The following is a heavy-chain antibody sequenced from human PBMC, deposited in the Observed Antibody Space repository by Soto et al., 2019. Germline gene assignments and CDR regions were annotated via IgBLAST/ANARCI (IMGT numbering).Heavy chain of an antibody. CDR3: ARQVGSSSPYNWFDP. J-gene: IGHJ5*02. Sequence: ASVKVSCKASGYTFTGYYMHWVRQAPGQGLEWMGWINPNSGGTNYAQKFQGRVTMTRDTSISTAYMELSRLRSDDTDVYYCARQVGSSSPYNWFDPLGPGNPGHRLL. V-gene: IGHV1-2*02. CDR1: GYTFTGYY. CDR2: INPNSGGT. D-gene: IGHD6-6*01.